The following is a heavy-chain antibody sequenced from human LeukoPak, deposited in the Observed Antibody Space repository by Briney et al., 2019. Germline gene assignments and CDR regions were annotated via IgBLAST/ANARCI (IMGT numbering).Heavy chain of an antibody. J-gene: IGHJ3*02. V-gene: IGHV4-59*01. CDR2: IYYSGST. CDR1: GGSISSYY. CDR3: ARDRGRPYCSSTSCYNESSDAFDI. Sequence: SETLSLTCTVSGGSISSYYWSWIRQPPGKGLEWIGYIYYSGSTNYNPSLKSRVTISVDTSKNQFSLKLSSVTAADTAVYYCARDRGRPYCSSTSCYNESSDAFDIWGQGTMVTVPS. D-gene: IGHD2-2*02.